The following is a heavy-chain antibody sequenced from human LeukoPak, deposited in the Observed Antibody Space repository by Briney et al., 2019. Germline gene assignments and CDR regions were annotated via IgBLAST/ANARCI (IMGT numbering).Heavy chain of an antibody. CDR2: IYYSGST. Sequence: SETLSLTCTVSGASISTSAYYWSWIRQPPGKGLDWIGNIYYSGSTYYNPSLKSRVTISVDSSKNQFSLRLSSVTTADTAVYYCARLRLYCSSTSCRDYWGQGTLVTVSS. V-gene: IGHV4-39*01. J-gene: IGHJ4*02. CDR3: ARLRLYCSSTSCRDY. D-gene: IGHD2-2*01. CDR1: GASISTSAYY.